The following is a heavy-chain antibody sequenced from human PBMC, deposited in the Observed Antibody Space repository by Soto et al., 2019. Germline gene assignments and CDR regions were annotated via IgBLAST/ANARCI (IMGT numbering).Heavy chain of an antibody. CDR3: ASVPYSGSYGLWNWFDP. Sequence: QVQLQESGPGLVKPSQTLSLTCTVSGGSISSGDYYWSWIRQPPGKGLEWIGYIYYSGSTYYNPSLKSRVTIHLDTSKNQFTLMLGSVTAADTAVYYCASVPYSGSYGLWNWFDPWGQGTLVTVSS. CDR1: GGSISSGDYY. CDR2: IYYSGST. V-gene: IGHV4-30-4*01. D-gene: IGHD1-26*01. J-gene: IGHJ5*02.